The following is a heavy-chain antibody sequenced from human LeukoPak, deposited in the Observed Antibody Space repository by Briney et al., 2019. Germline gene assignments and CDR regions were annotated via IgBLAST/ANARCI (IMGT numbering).Heavy chain of an antibody. Sequence: ASVKVSCKTSDYTFISYGISWVRQAPGQGLQWMGWISAFNGNTNYAQKFQGRVTMTRNTSISTAYMELSSLRSEDTAVYYCARAQYYDILTGYYFYYYYYMDVWGKGTTVTISS. CDR1: DYTFISYG. D-gene: IGHD3-9*01. J-gene: IGHJ6*03. CDR2: ISAFNGNT. CDR3: ARAQYYDILTGYYFYYYYYMDV. V-gene: IGHV1-18*01.